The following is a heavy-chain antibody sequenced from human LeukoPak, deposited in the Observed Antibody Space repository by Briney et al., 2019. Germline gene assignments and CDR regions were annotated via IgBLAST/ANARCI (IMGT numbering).Heavy chain of an antibody. CDR3: ARDVYYGSGSYFFDY. Sequence: PGGSLRLSCEASGFTLSSSWMHWVRQTPAKGLVWVSRITSDGTDTKYADSVKGRFTISRDNAENSLYLQMNSLRAEDTAVYYCARDVYYGSGSYFFDYWGQGTLVTVSS. CDR1: GFTLSSSW. V-gene: IGHV3-74*01. D-gene: IGHD3-10*01. J-gene: IGHJ4*02. CDR2: ITSDGTDT.